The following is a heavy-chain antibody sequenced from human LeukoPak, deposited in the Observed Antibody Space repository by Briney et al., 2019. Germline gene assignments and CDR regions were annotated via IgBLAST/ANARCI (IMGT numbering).Heavy chain of an antibody. CDR1: GYTFTSYG. J-gene: IGHJ6*03. CDR2: ISAYNGNT. V-gene: IGHV1-18*01. D-gene: IGHD5-12*01. CDR3: ARAGYSGYETVFYYMDV. Sequence: GASVKVSCKASGYTFTSYGISWVRQAPGQGLEWMGWISAYNGNTNYAQELQDRVTMTTDTSTSTAYMELRSLRSDDTAVYYCARAGYSGYETVFYYMDVWGKGTTVTVSS.